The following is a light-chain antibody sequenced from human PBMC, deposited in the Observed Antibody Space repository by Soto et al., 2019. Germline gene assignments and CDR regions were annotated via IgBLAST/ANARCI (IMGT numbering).Light chain of an antibody. CDR1: QSVTTY. CDR3: QQRSNWPPLT. J-gene: IGKJ4*01. Sequence: EIVLTQSPATLSLSPGERATLSCRASQSVTTYLAWYQQKPAQAPRLLIYDASNRASGIPARFSGSGSGTDFTLTIGRLEPEDFAVYYCQQRSNWPPLTFGGGTKVEI. V-gene: IGKV3-11*01. CDR2: DAS.